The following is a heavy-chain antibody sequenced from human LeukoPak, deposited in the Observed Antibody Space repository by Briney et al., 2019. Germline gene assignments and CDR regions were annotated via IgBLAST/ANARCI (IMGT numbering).Heavy chain of an antibody. V-gene: IGHV4-34*01. Sequence: SETLSLTCAVYGGSFSGYYWSWIRQPPGKGLEWIGEINHSGSTNYNPSLKSRVTISVDKSKNQFSLKLSSVTAADTAVYYCARDVLYGGYSSDYWGQGTLVTVSS. CDR1: GGSFSGYY. CDR3: ARDVLYGGYSSDY. J-gene: IGHJ4*02. D-gene: IGHD2-8*02. CDR2: INHSGST.